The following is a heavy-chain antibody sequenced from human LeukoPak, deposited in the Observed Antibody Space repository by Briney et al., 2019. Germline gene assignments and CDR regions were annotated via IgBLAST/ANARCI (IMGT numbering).Heavy chain of an antibody. Sequence: ASVKVSCKASGYTFTSYGISWVRQAPGQGLEWMGWISAYNGNTNYAQKLQGRVTMTTDTSTSTAYMELRSLRSDDTAVYYCARDAATQVLRYFDWSHRSDNWFDPWGQGTLVTVSS. D-gene: IGHD3-9*01. V-gene: IGHV1-18*01. CDR1: GYTFTSYG. J-gene: IGHJ5*02. CDR3: ARDAATQVLRYFDWSHRSDNWFDP. CDR2: ISAYNGNT.